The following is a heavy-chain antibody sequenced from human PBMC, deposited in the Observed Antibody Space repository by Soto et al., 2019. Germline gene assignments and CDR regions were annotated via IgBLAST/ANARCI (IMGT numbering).Heavy chain of an antibody. CDR1: EVNFSTYA. CDR2: IWFDGVKE. J-gene: IGHJ6*02. V-gene: IGHV3-33*01. Sequence: SRTLSCAVSEVNFSTYAMHWVRQAPGKGLEWLAIIWFDGVKEYYAESVRGRFTISIDNSKNTVFLQMDTVGAEDSALYYCTRATFDVWGQGTTVPISS. CDR3: TRATFDV.